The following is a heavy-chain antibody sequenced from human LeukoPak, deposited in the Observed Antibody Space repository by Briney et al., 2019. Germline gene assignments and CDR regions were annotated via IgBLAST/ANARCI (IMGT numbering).Heavy chain of an antibody. D-gene: IGHD3-16*02. J-gene: IGHJ5*02. CDR2: INPNSGAT. V-gene: IGHV1-2*02. Sequence: ASVKVSCKASGYTFTYYYVHWVRQVPGQGLQWLGWINPNSGATNYAQKFQGRVTMARDTSIDTAYMDLSRLTSDDMAVYFCARGGIVMGDYDWFDPWGQGTLVTVSS. CDR1: GYTFTYYY. CDR3: ARGGIVMGDYDWFDP.